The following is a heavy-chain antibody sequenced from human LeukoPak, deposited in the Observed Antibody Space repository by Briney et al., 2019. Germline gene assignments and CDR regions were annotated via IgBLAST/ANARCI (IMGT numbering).Heavy chain of an antibody. V-gene: IGHV3-23*01. CDR1: GFAFSSYA. Sequence: GGPLRLSCAAPGFAFSSYAMSWVRQAPGKGLEWVSLISGSGAGTYYADSVKGRYPISRDQSKKTLYLQMNSLRVEDTAVYYCAKDRRGYCSDGTCLGSFDFWGQGALVTVSS. D-gene: IGHD2-15*01. CDR3: AKDRRGYCSDGTCLGSFDF. J-gene: IGHJ4*02. CDR2: ISGSGAGT.